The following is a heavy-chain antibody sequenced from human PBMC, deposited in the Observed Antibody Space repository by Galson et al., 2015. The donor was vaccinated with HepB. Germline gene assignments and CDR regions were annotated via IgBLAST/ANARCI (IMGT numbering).Heavy chain of an antibody. J-gene: IGHJ4*02. D-gene: IGHD3-10*02. CDR2: IKSKTAGGTT. V-gene: IGHV3-15*01. CDR1: GFTFSNAW. CDR3: TADVPTRVGQVDY. Sequence: SLRLSCAASGFTFSNAWMGWVRQAPGKGLEWVARIKSKTAGGTTDYAAPVRGRFTISRDDSRDTLYLEMNSLKIEDTAVYYCTADVPTRVGQVDYWGQGTLVTVSS.